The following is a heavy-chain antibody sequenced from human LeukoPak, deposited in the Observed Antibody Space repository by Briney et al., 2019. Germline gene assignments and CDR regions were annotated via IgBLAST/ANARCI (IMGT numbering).Heavy chain of an antibody. D-gene: IGHD2-2*02. V-gene: IGHV4-61*09. CDR3: ARRTSTSCYNFDY. CDR1: GGSINGGSYY. J-gene: IGHJ4*02. Sequence: SQTLSLTCTVSGGSINGGSYYWNWIRQSAGKGLEWIGHIYSTGTTNCNPSLKSRVTISLDTSKNQFSLNLNSVTAADTAVYYCARRTSTSCYNFDYWGQGTLLTVSS. CDR2: IYSTGTT.